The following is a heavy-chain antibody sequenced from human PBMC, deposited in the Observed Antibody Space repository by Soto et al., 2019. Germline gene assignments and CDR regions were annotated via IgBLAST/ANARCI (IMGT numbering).Heavy chain of an antibody. CDR3: AKNQERELPRVIDF. Sequence: SLRLSCATSGLTFSNYAMSWVRQAPGGGLEWVSSMSGSSSTTYYADSVRGRFTISRDRSKNTLYLQMSSLRAEDTALYYCAKNQERELPRVIDFWGQGTLVTAPQ. CDR2: MSGSSSTT. V-gene: IGHV3-23*01. CDR1: GLTFSNYA. D-gene: IGHD1-7*01. J-gene: IGHJ4*02.